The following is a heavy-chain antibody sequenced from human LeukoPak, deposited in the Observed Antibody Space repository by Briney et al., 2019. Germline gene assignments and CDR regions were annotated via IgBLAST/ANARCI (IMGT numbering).Heavy chain of an antibody. D-gene: IGHD3-3*01. CDR3: AREMFVLDGSYGD. CDR2: ITSSSSTI. J-gene: IGHJ4*02. CDR1: GFTFSSYS. Sequence: GSLRLSCVVSGFTFSSYSMNWVRQAPGKGLEWVSYITSSSSTIYYADSVKGRFTISRDNAKNSLYLQMNSLRAEDTAVYYCAREMFVLDGSYGDWGQGTLVTVSS. V-gene: IGHV3-48*01.